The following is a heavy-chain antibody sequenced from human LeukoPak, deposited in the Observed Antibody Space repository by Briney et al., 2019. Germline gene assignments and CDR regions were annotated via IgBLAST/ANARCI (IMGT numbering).Heavy chain of an antibody. Sequence: PGGSLRLSCAASGFTVSSNYMSWVRQAPGKGLEWVSVIYSGGSTYYADSVKGRFTISRDNSKNTLYLQMNSLRAEDTAVYYCASSYSGSYYYYYGMDVWGQGTTVTVSS. V-gene: IGHV3-66*01. CDR2: IYSGGST. CDR1: GFTVSSNY. CDR3: ASSYSGSYYYYYGMDV. D-gene: IGHD1-26*01. J-gene: IGHJ6*02.